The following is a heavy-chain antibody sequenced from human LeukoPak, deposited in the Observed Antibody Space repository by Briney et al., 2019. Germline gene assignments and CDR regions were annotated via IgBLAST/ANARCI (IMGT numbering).Heavy chain of an antibody. Sequence: GGSLRLSCAASGFTFSNSWMSWVRQAPGKGLEWVGRIKSKTDGGTTDYAAPVKGRFTISRDDSKNTLYLQMNSLKTEDTAVYYCTTPPDYDYVWGSYRYSVNYFDYWGQGILVTVSS. CDR3: TTPPDYDYVWGSYRYSVNYFDY. D-gene: IGHD3-16*02. CDR1: GFTFSNSW. CDR2: IKSKTDGGTT. V-gene: IGHV3-15*01. J-gene: IGHJ4*02.